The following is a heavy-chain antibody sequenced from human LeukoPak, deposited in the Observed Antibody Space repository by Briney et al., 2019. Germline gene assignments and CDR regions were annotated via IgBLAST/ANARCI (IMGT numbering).Heavy chain of an antibody. CDR1: GGSISSYY. D-gene: IGHD6-13*01. J-gene: IGHJ4*02. CDR3: AARRGSSWFFDY. CDR2: IYYSGST. Sequence: SSETLSLTCTVSGGSISSYYLSWARQPPGKGLEWVGYIYYSGSTNYNPSLKSRVTISVDTSKNQFSLKLSSVTAADTAVYYCAARRGSSWFFDYWGQGTLVTVSS. V-gene: IGHV4-59*01.